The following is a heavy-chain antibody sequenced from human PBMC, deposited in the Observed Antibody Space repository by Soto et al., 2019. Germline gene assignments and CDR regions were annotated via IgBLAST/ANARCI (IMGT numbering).Heavy chain of an antibody. CDR2: IYYSGST. J-gene: IGHJ4*02. V-gene: IGHV4-59*08. Sequence: QVQLQESGPGLVKPSETLALTCTVSGGSISSYYWSWIRQPPGKGLEWIGFIYYSGSTNYNPSLKCRVTISVDTSEDQLSRILSSVTAAGTAVYYCARQPPRKAGDWGQGTLVTISS. D-gene: IGHD6-13*01. CDR3: ARQPPRKAGD. CDR1: GGSISSYY.